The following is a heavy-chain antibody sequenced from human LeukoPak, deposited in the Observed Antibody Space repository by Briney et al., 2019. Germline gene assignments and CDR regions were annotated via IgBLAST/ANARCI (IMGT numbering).Heavy chain of an antibody. V-gene: IGHV3-48*01. J-gene: IGHJ4*02. CDR3: ARNTKYAFDN. D-gene: IGHD2-2*01. Sequence: GGSLRLSCAASGFTFSSYSMNWVRQAPGKGLEWISYIGISSGNTKYADSVKGRFTISGDKAKNSVYLQMNSLRVEDTAVYYCARNTKYAFDNWGQGTLVTVSS. CDR2: IGISSGNT. CDR1: GFTFSSYS.